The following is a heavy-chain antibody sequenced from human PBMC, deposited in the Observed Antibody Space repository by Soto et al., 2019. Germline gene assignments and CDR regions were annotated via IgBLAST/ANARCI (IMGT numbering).Heavy chain of an antibody. Sequence: GASVKVSCKASGGTFSSYTISWVRQAPGQGLEWKGKIIPILGITKNAQKFQGRVTITADKSTITAYMELSSLRSEDTAVYYFARRDCSGGSCYPDGLDYWGQGTLVTVSS. CDR1: GGTFSSYT. CDR3: ARRDCSGGSCYPDGLDY. D-gene: IGHD2-15*01. CDR2: IIPILGIT. J-gene: IGHJ4*02. V-gene: IGHV1-69*02.